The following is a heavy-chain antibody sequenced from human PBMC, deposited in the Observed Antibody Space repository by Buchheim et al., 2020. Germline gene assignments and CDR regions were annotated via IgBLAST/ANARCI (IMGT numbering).Heavy chain of an antibody. CDR3: AREGTYDSSGYIHYYYYYGMDV. CDR1: GFTFSSYG. V-gene: IGHV3-33*01. Sequence: QVQLVESGGGVVQPGRSLRLSCAASGFTFSSYGMHWVRQAPGKGLEWVAVIWYDGSNKYYADSVKGRFTISRDNSKNTLYLQMNSLRGEETAVYYCAREGTYDSSGYIHYYYYYGMDVWGKETT. D-gene: IGHD3-22*01. J-gene: IGHJ6*04. CDR2: IWYDGSNK.